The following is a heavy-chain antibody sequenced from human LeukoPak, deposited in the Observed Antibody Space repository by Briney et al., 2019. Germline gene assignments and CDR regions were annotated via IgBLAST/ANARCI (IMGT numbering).Heavy chain of an antibody. Sequence: PGGSLRLSCAASGFTFSSYGMSWVRQAPGKGLEWVSAISSSGGNTYYADSVKGRFTISRDNSKSTLYLQMNSLRAEDTAVYYCAKRMVRGVLDYWGQGTLVTVSS. CDR1: GFTFSSYG. D-gene: IGHD3-10*01. CDR2: ISSSGGNT. CDR3: AKRMVRGVLDY. V-gene: IGHV3-23*01. J-gene: IGHJ4*02.